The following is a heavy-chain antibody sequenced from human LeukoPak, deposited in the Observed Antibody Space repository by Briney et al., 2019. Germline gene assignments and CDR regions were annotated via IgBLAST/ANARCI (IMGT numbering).Heavy chain of an antibody. D-gene: IGHD5-12*01. CDR3: ARARCDTCGYGS. V-gene: IGHV3-66*02. Sequence: GGSLRLSCAASGFTVTSSYMSWVRQAPGKGLEWVAVLYSGGQTYYAGSVRGRFTISRDASKKTLYLQMNSLRAEDTAEYYCARARCDTCGYGSWGQGTLVPVSS. J-gene: IGHJ5*02. CDR2: LYSGGQT. CDR1: GFTVTSSY.